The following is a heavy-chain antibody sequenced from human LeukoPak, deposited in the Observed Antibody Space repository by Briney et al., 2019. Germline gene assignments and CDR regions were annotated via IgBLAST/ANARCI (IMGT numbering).Heavy chain of an antibody. J-gene: IGHJ5*02. CDR3: ARDRGDIVVVPAAIWFDP. CDR2: IIPIFGTA. CDR1: GGTFSSYA. V-gene: IGHV1-69*06. Sequence: SVKVSCKASGGTFSSYAISWVRQAPGQWPEWMGWIIPIFGTANYAQKFQGRVTITADKSTSTAYMELSSLRSEDTAVYYCARDRGDIVVVPAAIWFDPWGQGTLVTVSS. D-gene: IGHD2-2*01.